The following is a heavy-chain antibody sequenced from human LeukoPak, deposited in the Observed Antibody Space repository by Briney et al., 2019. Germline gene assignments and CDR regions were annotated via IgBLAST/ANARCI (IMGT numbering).Heavy chain of an antibody. J-gene: IGHJ4*02. Sequence: GGSLRLSCAASGFTFAIHAMTWVRQAPGKGLEWVSTTTDSGESTHYADAVKGRFTMSRDNSKKTLYLQLNSLRAEDTAVYYCARDVSMDIGGSDCWGPGTLVNVSS. CDR2: TTDSGEST. V-gene: IGHV3-23*01. D-gene: IGHD2-2*03. CDR1: GFTFAIHA. CDR3: ARDVSMDIGGSDC.